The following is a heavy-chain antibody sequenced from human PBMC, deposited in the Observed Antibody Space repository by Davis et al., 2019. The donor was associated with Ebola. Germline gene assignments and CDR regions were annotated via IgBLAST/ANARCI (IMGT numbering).Heavy chain of an antibody. V-gene: IGHV1-46*01. D-gene: IGHD2-8*01. CDR1: GYTFTNYY. CDR3: ARGVGVLVLMVYAIDY. J-gene: IGHJ4*02. CDR2: INPNDGRT. Sequence: ASVKVSCKASGYTFTNYYMHWVRQAPGQGLEWMGMINPNDGRTIYAQKFQGRVTVTRDTSISTAYMELSRLRSDDTAVYYCARGVGVLVLMVYAIDYWGQGTLVTVSS.